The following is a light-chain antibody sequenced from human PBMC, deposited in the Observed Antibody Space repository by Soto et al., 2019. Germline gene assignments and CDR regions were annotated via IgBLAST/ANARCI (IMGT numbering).Light chain of an antibody. J-gene: IGKJ4*01. CDR1: QSISSW. V-gene: IGKV1-5*03. Sequence: DIQMTQSPSTLAASVGDRVTITCRASQSISSWLAWYQQKPGKAPKLLIYKASSLESGVPSRFSGSGSGTEFTLTISSLQPDDVATFYCQQYNTYPLTFGGGTKVEIK. CDR3: QQYNTYPLT. CDR2: KAS.